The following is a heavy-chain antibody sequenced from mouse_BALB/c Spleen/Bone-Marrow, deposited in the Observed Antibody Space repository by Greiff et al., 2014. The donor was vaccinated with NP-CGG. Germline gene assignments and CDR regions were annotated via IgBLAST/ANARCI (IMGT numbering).Heavy chain of an antibody. CDR2: IDPANGNT. Sequence: EVQVVESGAELVKPGASVKLSRTASGFNIKDTYMHRVKQRPEQGLEWIGRIDPANGNTKYDPKFQGKATITADTSSNTAYLQLSSLTSEDTAVYYCASYRYAWYFDVWGAGTTVTVSS. J-gene: IGHJ1*01. CDR1: GFNIKDTY. V-gene: IGHV14-3*02. CDR3: ASYRYAWYFDV. D-gene: IGHD2-14*01.